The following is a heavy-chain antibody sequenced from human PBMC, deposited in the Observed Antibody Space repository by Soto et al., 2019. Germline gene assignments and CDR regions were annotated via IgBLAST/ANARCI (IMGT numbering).Heavy chain of an antibody. Sequence: QITLKESGPPLVKPTQTLTLTCTFSGFSLSTSGVGVGWIRQPPGKALEWLALIYWDDDKRYSPSLKSRLTMNNHTSQNQVDLTMTNMDPVDTATYYCAHSLITTCGSRGDFDYGGQGNLVTVSS. D-gene: IGHD5-12*01. CDR1: GFSLSTSGVG. J-gene: IGHJ4*02. CDR3: AHSLITTCGSRGDFDY. V-gene: IGHV2-5*02. CDR2: IYWDDDK.